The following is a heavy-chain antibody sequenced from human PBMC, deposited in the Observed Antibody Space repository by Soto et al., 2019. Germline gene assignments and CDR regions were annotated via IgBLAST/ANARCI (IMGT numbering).Heavy chain of an antibody. CDR3: AKTHSSGGHDLDY. Sequence: QVQLQQWGAGLLKPSETLSLTCAVYGGSFSGYYWSWIRQPPGKGLEWIGEINHSGSTNYNPSLKSRVTISVDTSKNQFSLKLSSVTAAETAVYYCAKTHSSGGHDLDYWGQGTLVTVSS. J-gene: IGHJ4*02. CDR2: INHSGST. V-gene: IGHV4-34*01. D-gene: IGHD6-19*01. CDR1: GGSFSGYY.